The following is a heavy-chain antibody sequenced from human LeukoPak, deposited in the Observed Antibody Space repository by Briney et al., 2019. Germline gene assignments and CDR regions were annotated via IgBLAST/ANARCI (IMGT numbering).Heavy chain of an antibody. V-gene: IGHV1-18*01. CDR1: GYTFSNYA. CDR3: ARENLGAQAY. J-gene: IGHJ4*02. CDR2: ISTYNGNT. D-gene: IGHD1-26*01. Sequence: ASVKVSCKASGYTFSNYAINWVRQAPGQGLEWMGWISTYNGNTNYAQKLQDRVTMTTDTSTSTAYMELRSLRSDDTAVYYCARENLGAQAYWGQGTLVTVSS.